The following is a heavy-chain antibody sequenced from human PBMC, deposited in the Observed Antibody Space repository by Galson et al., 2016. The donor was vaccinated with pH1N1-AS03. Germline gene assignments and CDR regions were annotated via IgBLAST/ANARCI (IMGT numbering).Heavy chain of an antibody. J-gene: IGHJ5*01. CDR1: GASVSSGGDY. Sequence: LSLTCIVSGASVSSGGDYWSWIRQPAGKGLEWIGRINNRGNTKYNPSLESRVVMSADTSRNQFTLRLSAVTAADTAVYYCTRGKEKGRVIVPTVLFYFDSWGQGKLVTVAS. CDR2: INNRGNT. V-gene: IGHV4-61*02. CDR3: TRGKEKGRVIVPTVLFYFDS. D-gene: IGHD2-21*01.